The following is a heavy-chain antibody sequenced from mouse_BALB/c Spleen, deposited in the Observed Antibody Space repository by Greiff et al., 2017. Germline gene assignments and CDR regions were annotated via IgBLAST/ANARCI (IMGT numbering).Heavy chain of an antibody. J-gene: IGHJ2*01. CDR1: GFTFSSYA. D-gene: IGHD2-3*01. Sequence: EVKLEESGGGLVKPGGSLKLSCAASGFTFSSYAMSWVRQTPEKRLEWVASISSGGSTYYPDSVKGRFTISRDNARNILYLQMSSLRSEDTAMYYCARDDGYYAYYFDYWGQGTTLTVSS. CDR2: ISSGGST. V-gene: IGHV5-6-5*01. CDR3: ARDDGYYAYYFDY.